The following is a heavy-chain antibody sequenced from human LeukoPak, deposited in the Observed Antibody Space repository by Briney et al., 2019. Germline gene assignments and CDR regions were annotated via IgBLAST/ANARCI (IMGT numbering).Heavy chain of an antibody. CDR3: AKDASNDYGDYDPLGLFDY. D-gene: IGHD4-17*01. V-gene: IGHV3-23*01. CDR2: ISGSGGST. Sequence: GGSLRLSCAASGFTFRIYAMSWVRQAPGKGLEWVSAISGSGGSTHYADSVKGRFSISRDNSKNTLYVQMNSLRAEDTAVYYCAKDASNDYGDYDPLGLFDYWGQGTLVSVSS. J-gene: IGHJ4*02. CDR1: GFTFRIYA.